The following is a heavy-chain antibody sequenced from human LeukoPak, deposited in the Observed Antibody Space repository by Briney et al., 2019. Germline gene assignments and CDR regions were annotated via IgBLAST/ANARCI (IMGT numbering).Heavy chain of an antibody. D-gene: IGHD2-2*01. CDR3: ARDFSAMYYYYGMDV. CDR2: ISAYNGNT. CDR1: GYTFISYF. Sequence: GSVKVSCKASGYTFISYFMNWVRQAPGQGLEWMGWISAYNGNTNYAQKLQGRVTMTTDTSTSTAYMELRSLRSDDTAVYYCARDFSAMYYYYGMDVWGQGTTVTVSS. J-gene: IGHJ6*02. V-gene: IGHV1-18*04.